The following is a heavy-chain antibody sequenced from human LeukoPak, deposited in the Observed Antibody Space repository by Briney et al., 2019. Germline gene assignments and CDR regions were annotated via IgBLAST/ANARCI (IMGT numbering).Heavy chain of an antibody. J-gene: IGHJ4*02. Sequence: GGTLSLSCAASGFTFSDHYMSWIRQAPGQGLEWLSYINSSGTTTYYTYSVKGRFTTSRDNAKSSLYLQMNRLRAEDTAVYYCARGIRQYAKSYFDYWGQGTLVTVSS. CDR1: GFTFSDHY. D-gene: IGHD4-11*01. CDR3: ARGIRQYAKSYFDY. V-gene: IGHV3-11*01. CDR2: INSSGTTT.